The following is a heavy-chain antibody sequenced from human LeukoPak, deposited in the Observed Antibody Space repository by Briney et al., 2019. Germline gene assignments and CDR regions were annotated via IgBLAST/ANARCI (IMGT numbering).Heavy chain of an antibody. J-gene: IGHJ6*03. Sequence: ASVKVSCKASGGTFSSYAISWVRQAPGQGLEWMGWTNPNSGGTNYAQKFQGRVTMTRDTSISTAYMELSRLRSDDTAVYYCAKDPGLWFGESYYMDVWGKGTTVTISS. D-gene: IGHD3-10*01. CDR2: TNPNSGGT. V-gene: IGHV1-2*02. CDR1: GGTFSSYA. CDR3: AKDPGLWFGESYYMDV.